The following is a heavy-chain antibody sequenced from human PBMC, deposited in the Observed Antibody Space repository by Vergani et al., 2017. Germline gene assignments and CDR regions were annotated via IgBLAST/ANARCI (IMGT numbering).Heavy chain of an antibody. Sequence: QLQLQESGPGLVKPSETLSLTCTVSGGSISSNSYYWSWIRQPPGKGLEWIGSVSYSGTTFYNPSLKSRVTVSVDTSKNQFSLKLNSVTAADTAVYHCGRVADFYGLGSRLLDLWGQGILVTVSS. J-gene: IGHJ5*02. CDR2: VSYSGTT. CDR1: GGSISSNSYY. V-gene: IGHV4-39*07. D-gene: IGHD3-10*01. CDR3: GRVADFYGLGSRLLDL.